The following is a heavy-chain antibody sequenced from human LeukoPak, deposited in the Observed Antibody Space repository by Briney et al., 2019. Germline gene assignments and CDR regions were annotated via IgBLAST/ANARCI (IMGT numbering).Heavy chain of an antibody. CDR1: GFTFSIYT. V-gene: IGHV3-21*01. D-gene: IGHD3-10*01. J-gene: IGHJ5*02. CDR3: ARDGGGWFDP. Sequence: GGSLRLSCVASGFTFSIYTMSWVRQAPGKGLEWVSSITSSSSSMYSADSVKGRFTISRDNAKNSLFLQMNSLRAEDTAVYYCARDGGGWFDPWGQGTLVTVSS. CDR2: ITSSSSSM.